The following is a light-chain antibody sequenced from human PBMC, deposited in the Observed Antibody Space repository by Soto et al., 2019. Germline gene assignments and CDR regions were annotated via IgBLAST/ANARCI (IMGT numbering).Light chain of an antibody. Sequence: SYELTQAPSVSVAPGQMARITCGGNNIAIKSVPWYQQKPGQAPVLVVYDDGDRPSGIPERFSGSNSGNTATLTITRVEAGDEADYHCQVWDSSSDHRVVFGGGTKLTVL. J-gene: IGLJ2*01. CDR1: NIAIKS. CDR3: QVWDSSSDHRVV. CDR2: DDG. V-gene: IGLV3-21*02.